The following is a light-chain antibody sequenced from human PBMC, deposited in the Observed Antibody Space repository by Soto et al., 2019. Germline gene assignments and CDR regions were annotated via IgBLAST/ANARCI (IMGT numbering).Light chain of an antibody. V-gene: IGKV3-11*01. J-gene: IGKJ5*01. CDR2: DAS. CDR3: QQRSNWPMYT. CDR1: QYINTR. Sequence: EIVFTHSPATLSSVRGYRVTLSCRASQYINTRLAWYQHRPGQAPRLLIYDASNRATGIPARFSGSGSGTDFTLTISSLEPEDFAVYYCQQRSNWPMYTFGQGTRLEIK.